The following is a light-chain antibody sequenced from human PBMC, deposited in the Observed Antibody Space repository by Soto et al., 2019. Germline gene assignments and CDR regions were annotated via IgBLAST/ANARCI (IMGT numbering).Light chain of an antibody. CDR2: EVS. V-gene: IGLV2-14*01. J-gene: IGLJ1*01. Sequence: QSALTQPASVSGSPGQSITISCTGTSSDIGGYNYVSWYQQHPGKAPKLMIYEVSNRPSGVSNRFSGSKSGNTASLTISGLQAEDEADYYCISYTSSNTRYVFGTGTKVTVL. CDR3: ISYTSSNTRYV. CDR1: SSDIGGYNY.